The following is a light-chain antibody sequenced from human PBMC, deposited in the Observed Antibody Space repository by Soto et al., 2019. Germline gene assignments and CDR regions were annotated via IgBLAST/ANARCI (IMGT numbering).Light chain of an antibody. CDR1: QSIGSY. J-gene: IGKJ2*01. V-gene: IGKV1-39*01. Sequence: DIQLTQSPSSLSASVGEGVTITCRASQSIGSYINWYRHKPGKAPVLLISAASSFQTDEPSRFSGGGSGPEFTLPLPRPAPGDSAKDQCQQSFGNSRAFWQGTKLEIK. CDR3: QQSFGNSRA. CDR2: AAS.